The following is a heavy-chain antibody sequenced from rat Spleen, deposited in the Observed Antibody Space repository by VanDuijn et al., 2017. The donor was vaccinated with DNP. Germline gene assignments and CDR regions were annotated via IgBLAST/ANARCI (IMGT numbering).Heavy chain of an antibody. CDR1: GFSLTDYN. D-gene: IGHD1-11*01. Sequence: QVQLKESGPGLVQPSQTLSLTCTVAGFSLTDYNVHWVRQPPGKGLEWMGVIWNFGGTRYHSTFKSRLTITRDTSKSQVFLEMNSLQTEGTATYYCARDLLRWRRGFAYWGQGTLVTVSS. CDR3: ARDLLRWRRGFAY. J-gene: IGHJ3*01. CDR2: IWNFGGT. V-gene: IGHV2-41*01.